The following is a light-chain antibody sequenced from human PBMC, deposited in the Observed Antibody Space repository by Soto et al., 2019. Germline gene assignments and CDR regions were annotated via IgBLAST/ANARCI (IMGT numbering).Light chain of an antibody. CDR3: QQRSNWPLT. CDR2: DAS. V-gene: IGKV3-11*01. CDR1: QSVSSL. J-gene: IGKJ4*01. Sequence: EIVLTQSPATLSLSPGERATLSCRASQSVSSLLAWYQQKPGQAPRLLIYDASSRVTGIPTRFSGSGSGTDFTLTISSLEPEDFAVYYCQQRSNWPLTFGGGTKVEIK.